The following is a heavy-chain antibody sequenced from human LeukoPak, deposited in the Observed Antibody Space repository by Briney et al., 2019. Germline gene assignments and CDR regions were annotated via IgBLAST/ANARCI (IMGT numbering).Heavy chain of an antibody. J-gene: IGHJ3*01. V-gene: IGHV3-30*04. CDR2: ISNDETFI. CDR3: AKCMSIYGRGGIDV. Sequence: PGGSLRLSCVASGFSFRTYAMHWVRQAPGKGLEWLAVISNDETFIHYADSVKGRFTIYKDKSQNTLHLQMDDLKPGDTAIYHCAKCMSIYGRGGIDVWGPGTMVTVSS. CDR1: GFSFRTYA. D-gene: IGHD2-15*01.